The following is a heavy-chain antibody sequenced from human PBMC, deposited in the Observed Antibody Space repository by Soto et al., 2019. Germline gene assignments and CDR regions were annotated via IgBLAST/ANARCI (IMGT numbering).Heavy chain of an antibody. D-gene: IGHD3-22*01. CDR2: IKPDGSEK. CDR1: GFTFSSYW. Sequence: EVQLVESGGGLVQPGGSLRLSCAASGFTFSSYWMSWVRQAPGKGLEWVANIKPDGSEKWYVDSVKGRFTISRDNAKNSXXLQMNSLRAEDTAVYYCARGDYHDISGPFSDAFDIWGQGTMVTVSS. CDR3: ARGDYHDISGPFSDAFDI. J-gene: IGHJ3*02. V-gene: IGHV3-7*04.